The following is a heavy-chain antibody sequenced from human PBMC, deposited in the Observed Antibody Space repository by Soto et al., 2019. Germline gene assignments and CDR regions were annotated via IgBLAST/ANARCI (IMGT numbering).Heavy chain of an antibody. Sequence: VQLVESGGGLVQPGGSLRLSCAASGFTFSSTWMSWVRQAPGKGLEWVANIKEDGTQEYYVDSVKGGFTICRDNAKTYLYLQMNSLSVDDSAVYYCARLGYVNSYYYFHYWGQGTLITVSS. J-gene: IGHJ4*02. V-gene: IGHV3-7*01. CDR3: ARLGYVNSYYYFHY. CDR2: IKEDGTQE. CDR1: GFTFSSTW. D-gene: IGHD1-26*01.